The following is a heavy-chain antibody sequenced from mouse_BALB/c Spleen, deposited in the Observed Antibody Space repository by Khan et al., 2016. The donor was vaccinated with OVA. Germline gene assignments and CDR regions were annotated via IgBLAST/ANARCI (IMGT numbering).Heavy chain of an antibody. Sequence: EVELVESGGGLVQPGGSRKLSCAASGFTFSGFGMHWVRQAPEKGLEWVAYISSGSSTIYYADTLKGRFTISRDNPKNTLFLQMPSLRSEDTAMYYCARSDYYGVAYWGQGTLVTVSA. D-gene: IGHD1-1*01. CDR3: ARSDYYGVAY. J-gene: IGHJ3*01. V-gene: IGHV5-17*02. CDR1: GFTFSGFG. CDR2: ISSGSSTI.